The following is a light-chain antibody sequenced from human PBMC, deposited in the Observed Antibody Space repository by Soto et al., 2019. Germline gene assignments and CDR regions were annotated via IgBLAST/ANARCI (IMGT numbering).Light chain of an antibody. CDR3: SSYTNTNTWV. J-gene: IGLJ3*02. CDR1: SSDVGGYDY. Sequence: QSALTQPASVSGSPGQSITISCTGTSSDVGGYDYVSWYQQHPGKAPKVMIYGVTNRPSGVSNRCSGSKSGNTASLTISGLQAEDEADYYCSSYTNTNTWVFGGGTKLTVL. CDR2: GVT. V-gene: IGLV2-14*01.